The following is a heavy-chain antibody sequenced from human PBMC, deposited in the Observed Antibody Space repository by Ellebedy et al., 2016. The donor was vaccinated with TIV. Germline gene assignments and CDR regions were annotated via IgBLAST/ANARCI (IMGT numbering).Heavy chain of an antibody. J-gene: IGHJ6*02. D-gene: IGHD1-26*01. CDR1: GYTFTNHW. V-gene: IGHV5-51*01. CDR2: IDPGDSDA. CDR3: ARHSHYLFYVNGMDV. Sequence: GESLKISCKGSGYTFTNHWIAWVRQMPGKGLEWMGIIDPGDSDARYNPSFEGQVTISADQSVTTAYLRLSSLKTSDTATYYCARHSHYLFYVNGMDVWGQGTTVTVSS.